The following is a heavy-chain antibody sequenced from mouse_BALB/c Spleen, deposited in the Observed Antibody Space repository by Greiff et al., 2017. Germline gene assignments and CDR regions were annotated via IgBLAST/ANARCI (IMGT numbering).Heavy chain of an antibody. V-gene: IGHV3-6*02. J-gene: IGHJ4*01. CDR1: GYSITSGYY. D-gene: IGHD2-1*01. Sequence: ESGPGLVKPSQSLSLTCSVTGYSITSGYYWNWIRQFPGNKLEWMGYISYDGSNNYNPSLKNRISITRDTSKNQFFLKLNSVTTEDTATYYCAREVYYGNYDYAMDYWGQGTSVTVSS. CDR3: AREVYYGNYDYAMDY. CDR2: ISYDGSN.